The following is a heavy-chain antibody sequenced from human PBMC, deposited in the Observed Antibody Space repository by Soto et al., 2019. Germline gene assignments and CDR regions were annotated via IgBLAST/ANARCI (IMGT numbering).Heavy chain of an antibody. J-gene: IGHJ4*02. Sequence: SETLSLTCTVSGISVSTSDYYWGWVRQPPGKGLDWIGNIYYSGSTFYNPSLRSRVTISVDTSKNQFSLKLNSVTAADTAVYFCAGFVVPASRNSDFDYWGQGTLVTVSS. CDR1: GISVSTSDYY. V-gene: IGHV4-39*01. CDR3: AGFVVPASRNSDFDY. D-gene: IGHD2-15*01. CDR2: IYYSGST.